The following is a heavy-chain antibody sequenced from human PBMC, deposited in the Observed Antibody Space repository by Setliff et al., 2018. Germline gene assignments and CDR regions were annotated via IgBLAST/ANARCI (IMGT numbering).Heavy chain of an antibody. D-gene: IGHD5-12*01. CDR2: MSPVYGIA. CDR1: GYAFITFG. J-gene: IGHJ4*02. Sequence: GASVKVSCKTSGYAFITFGMGWVRQAPGQGLEWMGWMSPVYGIANYARKFQGRVTLTADASTTTAYLELASLRDDDTAVYYCVRGPGPSVVVAIPFDHWGQGSLVTVSS. V-gene: IGHV1-18*01. CDR3: VRGPGPSVVVAIPFDH.